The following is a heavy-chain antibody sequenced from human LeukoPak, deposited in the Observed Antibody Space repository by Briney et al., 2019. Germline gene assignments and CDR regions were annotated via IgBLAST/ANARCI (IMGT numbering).Heavy chain of an antibody. V-gene: IGHV3-30*18. Sequence: GRSLRLSCAASGFTFSSYGMRWVRQAPDKGLEWVAVISYDGSNKYYADSVKGRFTISRDNSEYTVYRKMNSVKTADTAVYYCAKDLSWFGEFPLPDYWGQGTLVTVSS. J-gene: IGHJ4*02. CDR3: AKDLSWFGEFPLPDY. CDR1: GFTFSSYG. CDR2: ISYDGSNK. D-gene: IGHD3-10*01.